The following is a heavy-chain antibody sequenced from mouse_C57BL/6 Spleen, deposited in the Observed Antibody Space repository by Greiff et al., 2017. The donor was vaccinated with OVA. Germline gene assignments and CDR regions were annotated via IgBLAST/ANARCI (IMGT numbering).Heavy chain of an antibody. CDR3: TLYRFAY. V-gene: IGHV14-4*01. CDR1: GFNIKDDY. Sequence: VQLKQSGAELVRPGASVKLSCTASGFNIKDDYMHWVKQRPEQGLEWIGWIDPENGDTEYASKFQGKATITADTSSNTAYLQLSSLTSEDTAVYYCTLYRFAYWGQGTLVTVSA. CDR2: IDPENGDT. J-gene: IGHJ3*01.